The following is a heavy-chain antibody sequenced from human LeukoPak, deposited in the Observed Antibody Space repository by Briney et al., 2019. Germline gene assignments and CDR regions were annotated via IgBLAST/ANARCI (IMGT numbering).Heavy chain of an antibody. CDR3: ARDANYYGSGSYNY. CDR2: IYYSGST. J-gene: IGHJ4*02. Sequence: SETLSLTCTVSGGSISSSSYYWGWIRQPPGKGLEWIGSIYYSGSTYYNPSLKSRVTISVDTSKNQFSLKLSSVTAADTAVYYCARDANYYGSGSYNYWGQGTLVTVSS. D-gene: IGHD3-10*01. CDR1: GGSISSSSYY. V-gene: IGHV4-39*07.